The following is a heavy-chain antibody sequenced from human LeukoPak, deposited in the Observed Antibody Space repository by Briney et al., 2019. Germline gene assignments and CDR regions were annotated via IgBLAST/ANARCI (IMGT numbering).Heavy chain of an antibody. CDR1: GFTFSRYW. J-gene: IGHJ4*02. V-gene: IGHV3-7*01. Sequence: PGGSLRLSCAASGFTFSRYWMNWVRQAPGKGLEWVASIKEDGSEKYYVDSVKGRFTISRDNAKNSLYLQMDSLRAEDTAVYYCMSCGTTTCIILFDDGGEGTLVTVSA. D-gene: IGHD2-2*01. CDR2: IKEDGSEK. CDR3: MSCGTTTCIILFDD.